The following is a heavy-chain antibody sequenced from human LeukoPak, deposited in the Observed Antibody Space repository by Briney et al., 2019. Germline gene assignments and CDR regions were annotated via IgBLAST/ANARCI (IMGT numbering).Heavy chain of an antibody. V-gene: IGHV4-4*07. D-gene: IGHD1-26*01. Sequence: SETLSLTCTVSGGSISSYYWSWIRQPAGKGLEWIGRIYTSGSTNYNPSLKSRVTMSVDTSKNQFSLKLSSVTAADTAVYYCARDWLSGEELLDGYAFDIWGQGTMVTVSS. J-gene: IGHJ3*02. CDR2: IYTSGST. CDR1: GGSISSYY. CDR3: ARDWLSGEELLDGYAFDI.